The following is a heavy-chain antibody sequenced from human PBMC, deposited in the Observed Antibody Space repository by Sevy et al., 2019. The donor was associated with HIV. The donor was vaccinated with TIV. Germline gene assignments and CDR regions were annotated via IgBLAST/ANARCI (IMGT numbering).Heavy chain of an antibody. Sequence: GGSLRLSCAATGFTFSNYAMHWVRQAPGKGMEWVAIIWSDGAYQYHGDSVKGRFTISRDNSKNTLYLQMNNVRVEDTAVYYCARGGYYYDNAAYYALDLWGQGTLVTVSS. D-gene: IGHD3-22*01. V-gene: IGHV3-33*01. CDR1: GFTFSNYA. CDR2: IWSDGAYQ. J-gene: IGHJ4*02. CDR3: ARGGYYYDNAAYYALDL.